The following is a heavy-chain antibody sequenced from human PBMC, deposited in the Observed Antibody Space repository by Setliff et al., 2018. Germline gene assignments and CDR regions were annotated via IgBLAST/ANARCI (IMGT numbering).Heavy chain of an antibody. D-gene: IGHD3-22*01. CDR3: AKEYYSDSSGYYRGPAAFDI. J-gene: IGHJ3*02. V-gene: IGHV3-9*03. CDR2: VSWNSGTS. Sequence: SLKISCAASGFTFDDYAMHWVRQAPGEGLEWVSGVSWNSGTSAYADSVKGRFTISRDNAKNSLYLQMNSLRVEDMALYYCAKEYYSDSSGYYRGPAAFDIRGQGTVVTVSS. CDR1: GFTFDDYA.